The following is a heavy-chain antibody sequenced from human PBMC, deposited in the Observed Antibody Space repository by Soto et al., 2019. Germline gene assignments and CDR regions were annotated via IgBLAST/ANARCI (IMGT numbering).Heavy chain of an antibody. CDR2: ISGSGGST. CDR1: GFTISSYA. J-gene: IGHJ3*02. CDR3: AKDDGLEWERAYAFDI. V-gene: IGHV3-23*01. D-gene: IGHD1-26*01. Sequence: GGSLRLSCAASGFTISSYAMSWVRQAPGKGLEWVSAISGSGGSTYYADSVKGRFTISRDNSKNTLYLQINSLRAEDTAVYYCAKDDGLEWERAYAFDIRGQGTMVTVS.